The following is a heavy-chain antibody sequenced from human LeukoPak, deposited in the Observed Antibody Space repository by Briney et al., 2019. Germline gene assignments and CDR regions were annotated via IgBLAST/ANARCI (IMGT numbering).Heavy chain of an antibody. CDR3: ARLRTHHSGGYYVHPDY. J-gene: IGHJ4*02. V-gene: IGHV4-39*01. Sequence: NPSETLSLTCTVSGGSISSSSYYWGWIRQPPGKGLEWIGSIYYSGSTYYNPSLKSRVTISVDTSKNQFSLKLSSVTAADKAVYYCARLRTHHSGGYYVHPDYWGQGTRVTVSS. CDR1: GGSISSSSYY. CDR2: IYYSGST. D-gene: IGHD3-22*01.